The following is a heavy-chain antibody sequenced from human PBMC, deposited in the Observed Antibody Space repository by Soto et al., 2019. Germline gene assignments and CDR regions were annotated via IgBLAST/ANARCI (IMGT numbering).Heavy chain of an antibody. J-gene: IGHJ6*02. V-gene: IGHV1-46*01. CDR1: GYTFTSYY. CDR3: ESTETPYYYYSGMAV. Sequence: ASVKVSCKASGYTFTSYYMHWVRQAPGQGLEWMGIINPSGGSTSYAQKFQSRVTMTRDTSTSKVYMEMSSLRSEDTAAYYCESTETPYYYYSGMAVWGQGTTVTFSS. CDR2: INPSGGST. D-gene: IGHD2-8*02.